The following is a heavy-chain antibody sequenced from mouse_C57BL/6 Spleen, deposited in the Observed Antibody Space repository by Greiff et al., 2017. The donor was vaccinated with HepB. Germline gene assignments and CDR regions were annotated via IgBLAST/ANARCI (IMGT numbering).Heavy chain of an antibody. CDR1: GYTFTSYW. CDR2: IHPNSGST. J-gene: IGHJ3*01. V-gene: IGHV1-64*01. Sequence: VQLQQPGAELVKPGASVKLSCKASGYTFTSYWMHWVKQRPGQGLEWIGMIHPNSGSTNYNEKFKSKATLTVDTSSSTAYMQLSSLTSEDSGVYYCASEGAYWGQGTMVTVSA. CDR3: ASEGAY.